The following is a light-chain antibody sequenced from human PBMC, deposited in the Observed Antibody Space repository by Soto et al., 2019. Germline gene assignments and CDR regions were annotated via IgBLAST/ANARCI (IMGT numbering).Light chain of an antibody. J-gene: IGLJ1*01. V-gene: IGLV2-11*01. CDR1: SSDVGGYNY. Sequence: QSALTQPRSVSGSPGQSVTISCTGTSSDVGGYNYVSWYQQHTGKAPKLMIYDVTKRPSGVPDRFSGSKSGNTASLTISGLQAEDEADYYCCSYAGNSLCVFGTGTKLTVL. CDR3: CSYAGNSLCV. CDR2: DVT.